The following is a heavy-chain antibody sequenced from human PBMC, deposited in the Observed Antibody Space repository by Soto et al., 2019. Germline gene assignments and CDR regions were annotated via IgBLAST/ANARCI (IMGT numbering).Heavy chain of an antibody. J-gene: IGHJ6*02. Sequence: SETLSLTCAVSGGSISSYYWSWIRQPPGKGLEWIGYIYYSGSTNYNPSLKSRVTISVDTSKNQFSLKLSSVTAADTAVYYCARDHRRQLTSRDYYYYYYGMDVWGQGTTVTVSS. CDR3: ARDHRRQLTSRDYYYYYYGMDV. CDR2: IYYSGST. D-gene: IGHD6-6*01. V-gene: IGHV4-59*12. CDR1: GGSISSYY.